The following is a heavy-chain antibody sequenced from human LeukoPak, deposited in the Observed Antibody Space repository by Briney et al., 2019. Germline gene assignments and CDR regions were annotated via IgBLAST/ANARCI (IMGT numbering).Heavy chain of an antibody. CDR2: IYYSGST. CDR3: AHREGDY. V-gene: IGHV4-61*08. J-gene: IGHJ4*02. Sequence: PSETLSLTCAVSGVSISRGGYSWSWIRQPPGKGLEWIGYIYYSGSTNYNPSLKSRVTISVDTSKNQFSLKLSSVTAADTAVYYCAHREGDYWGQGTLVTVSS. D-gene: IGHD1-26*01. CDR1: GVSISRGGYS.